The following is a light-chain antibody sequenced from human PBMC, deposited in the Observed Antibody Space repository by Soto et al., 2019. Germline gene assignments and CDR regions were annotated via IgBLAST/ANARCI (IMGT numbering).Light chain of an antibody. CDR3: QQYATYWT. J-gene: IGKJ1*01. CDR1: QSISPW. CDR2: KAS. Sequence: DIQMTQSPSTLSASVGDRVTITCRASQSISPWLAWYQQIPGEAPKLLIYKASSLESWVPSRFSGSGSGTEFTLTISRLQPDDVATYYCQQYATYWTFGQGTKVDIK. V-gene: IGKV1-5*03.